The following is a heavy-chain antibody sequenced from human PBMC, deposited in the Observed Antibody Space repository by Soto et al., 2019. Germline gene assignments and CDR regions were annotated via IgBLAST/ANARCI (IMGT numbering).Heavy chain of an antibody. CDR1: GITFCSYA. D-gene: IGHD3-3*01. J-gene: IGHJ4*03. V-gene: IGHV3-23*01. CDR2: ITAYAGSR. Sequence: SLSCAASGITFCSYAMICARQAHGKALESVSTITAYAGSRACGDSVPGRFTTTRDTSKHTLYLQMNGLRVEDTAAYYCAKSPEWPNRYFDYWGQGTLVTVS. CDR3: AKSPEWPNRYFDY.